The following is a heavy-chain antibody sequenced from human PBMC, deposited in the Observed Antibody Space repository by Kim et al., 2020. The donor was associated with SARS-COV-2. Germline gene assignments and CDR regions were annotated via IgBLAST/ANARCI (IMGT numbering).Heavy chain of an antibody. Sequence: GGSLGLSCAASGFTFSSYAMTWVRQAPGKGLEWVSSISVDGGKTYYADSVKGRFTISRDNAKNTLYLQMNNLRADDTAVYYCAKMSPHGGSSTWGQGTLVTVSS. CDR1: GFTFSSYA. CDR3: AKMSPHGGSST. J-gene: IGHJ4*02. V-gene: IGHV3-23*01. CDR2: ISVDGGKT. D-gene: IGHD4-17*01.